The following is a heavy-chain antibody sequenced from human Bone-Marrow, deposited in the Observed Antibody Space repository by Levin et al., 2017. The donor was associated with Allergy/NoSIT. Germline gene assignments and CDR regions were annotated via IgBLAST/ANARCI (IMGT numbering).Heavy chain of an antibody. J-gene: IGHJ6*02. CDR2: ISGSGGST. D-gene: IGHD3-3*01. CDR3: AKDGGVVIPHRPPYYYYGMDV. CDR1: GFTFSSYA. V-gene: IGHV3-23*01. Sequence: GGSLRLSCAASGFTFSSYAMSWVRQAPGKGLEWVSAISGSGGSTYYADSVKGRFTISRDNSKNTLYLQMNSLRAEDTAVYYCAKDGGVVIPHRPPYYYYGMDVWGQGTTVTVSS.